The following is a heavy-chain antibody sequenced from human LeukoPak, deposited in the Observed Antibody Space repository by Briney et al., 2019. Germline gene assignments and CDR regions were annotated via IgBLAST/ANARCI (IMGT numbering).Heavy chain of an antibody. V-gene: IGHV3-30*04. CDR3: ARGKGDITMIVVVITAAEYYFDY. Sequence: PGGSLRLSCAASGFTFSSYAMHWVRQAPGKGLEWVAVISYDGSNKYYADSVKGRFTISRDNSKNTLYLQMNSLRAEDTAVYYCARGKGDITMIVVVITAAEYYFDYWGQGTLVSVSS. CDR2: ISYDGSNK. D-gene: IGHD3-22*01. CDR1: GFTFSSYA. J-gene: IGHJ4*02.